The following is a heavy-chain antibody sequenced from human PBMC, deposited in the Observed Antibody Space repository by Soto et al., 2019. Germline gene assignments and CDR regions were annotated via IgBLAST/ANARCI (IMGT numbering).Heavy chain of an antibody. D-gene: IGHD3-10*01. CDR2: ISGSGGST. CDR3: AKDRLSTVRGGDH. J-gene: IGHJ5*02. Sequence: EVQLLESGGGLVQPGGSLRLSCAASGFTFSSYAMSWVRQAPGKGLEWVSAISGSGGSTYYADSVKGRFTISRDDXTSTLHVQMNSPRDEATAVYYCAKDRLSTVRGGDHWVQGTLVTVAS. V-gene: IGHV3-23*01. CDR1: GFTFSSYA.